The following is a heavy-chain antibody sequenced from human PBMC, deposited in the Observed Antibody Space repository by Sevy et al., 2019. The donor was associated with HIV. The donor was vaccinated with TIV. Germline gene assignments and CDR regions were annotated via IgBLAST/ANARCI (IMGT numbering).Heavy chain of an antibody. Sequence: GGSLRLSCSASGFTFSSYAMSWVRQAPGKGLEWVSGISGSGGSTYYADSVKGRFTISRDNSKNTLYLQMNSLRAEDTAVYYCAKDQSPGGATAIPDYWGQGTLVTVSS. CDR3: AKDQSPGGATAIPDY. CDR2: ISGSGGST. CDR1: GFTFSSYA. D-gene: IGHD5-12*01. V-gene: IGHV3-23*01. J-gene: IGHJ4*02.